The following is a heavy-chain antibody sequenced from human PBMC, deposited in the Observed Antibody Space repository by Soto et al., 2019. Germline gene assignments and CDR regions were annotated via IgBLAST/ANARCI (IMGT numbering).Heavy chain of an antibody. J-gene: IGHJ4*02. CDR3: AGGGLYGSRWYSVDY. CDR2: IRCYDGDT. D-gene: IGHD6-13*01. CDR1: GYTFTGYG. V-gene: IGHV1-18*01. Sequence: QVHLVQSGSEVKTPGASVRVSCKASGYTFTGYGISWVRQAPGQGLEWMAWIRCYDGDTKYPQKFQTRVTVTTDTSTTTAYLDLRSLSSDATPVYDCAGGGLYGSRWYSVDYWGQGSLVTVSS.